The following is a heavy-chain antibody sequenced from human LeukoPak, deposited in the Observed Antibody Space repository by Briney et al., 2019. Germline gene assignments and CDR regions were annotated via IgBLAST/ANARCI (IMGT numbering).Heavy chain of an antibody. V-gene: IGHV3-30-3*01. J-gene: IGHJ4*02. D-gene: IGHD4-11*01. CDR3: ARDQGTTTTLERTGHFDY. CDR2: MSFDGTHI. Sequence: GGSLRLSCAASGFTFGSYAMNWVRQAPGKGLEWVAVMSFDGTHIYYADSVKGRFTISRDNSKNTLYLQMNSLRAEDTAVYYCARDQGTTTTLERTGHFDYWGQGSLVTVSS. CDR1: GFTFGSYA.